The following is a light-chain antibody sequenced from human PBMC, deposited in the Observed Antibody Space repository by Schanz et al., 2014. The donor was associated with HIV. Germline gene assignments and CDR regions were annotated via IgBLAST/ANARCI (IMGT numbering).Light chain of an antibody. V-gene: IGLV2-14*01. CDR1: GSDVGGYEF. Sequence: QSALTQPASVSGSPGQSITISCTGTGSDVGGYEFVSWFQQYPGKAPKLMIYEVSKRPSGVPDRFSGSKSGNTASLTVSGLQAEDEADYYCNSYSHSNTYVFGSGTKLTVL. CDR3: NSYSHSNTYV. J-gene: IGLJ1*01. CDR2: EVS.